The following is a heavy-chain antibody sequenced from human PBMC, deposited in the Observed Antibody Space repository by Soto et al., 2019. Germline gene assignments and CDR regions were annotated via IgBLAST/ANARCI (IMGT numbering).Heavy chain of an antibody. CDR2: IYSGGST. CDR1: GFTVSSNY. Sequence: EVQVVETGGGLIQPGGSLRLSCAVSGFTVSSNYMSWVRQPPGKGPEWVSDIYSGGSTYYADSVKGRFTISRDNSKNTLYLQMNSLRAEDTAVYYCARERDGHNPNWFDLWGQATLVTVSS. V-gene: IGHV3-53*02. D-gene: IGHD2-8*01. CDR3: ARERDGHNPNWFDL. J-gene: IGHJ5*02.